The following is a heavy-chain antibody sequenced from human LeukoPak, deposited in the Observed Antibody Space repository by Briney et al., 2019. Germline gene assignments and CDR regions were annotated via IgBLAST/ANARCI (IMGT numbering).Heavy chain of an antibody. V-gene: IGHV3-21*01. Sequence: GGSLRLSCAASGFTFTTYTMNWVRQAPGKGLEWVSSITSGVNYVNYADSVKGRFTISRDNAKNSLYLQMNSLRADDTAVYYCARDSARAGYYYYMDVWGKGTTVTVPS. D-gene: IGHD3-10*01. CDR2: ITSGVNYV. J-gene: IGHJ6*03. CDR3: ARDSARAGYYYYMDV. CDR1: GFTFTTYT.